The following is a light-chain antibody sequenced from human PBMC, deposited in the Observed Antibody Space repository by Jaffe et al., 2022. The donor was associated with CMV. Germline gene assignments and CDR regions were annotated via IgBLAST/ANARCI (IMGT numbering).Light chain of an antibody. CDR3: MQSVQLPLT. V-gene: IGKV2-28*01. J-gene: IGKJ3*01. Sequence: DIVMTQSPLSLPVNPGEPASISCRSSQSLLHSSGDNYLSWYLQKPGQSPQLLIYLGSNRASGVPDRFSGSGSGTDFTLKISRVEAEDVGVYYCMQSVQLPLTFGPGTTVDIK. CDR1: QSLLHSSGDNY. CDR2: LGS.